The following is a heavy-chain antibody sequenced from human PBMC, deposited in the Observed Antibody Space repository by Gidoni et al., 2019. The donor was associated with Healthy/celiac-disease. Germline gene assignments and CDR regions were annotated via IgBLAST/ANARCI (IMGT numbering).Heavy chain of an antibody. CDR1: GCSISSGGYY. J-gene: IGHJ3*02. D-gene: IGHD2-2*01. Sequence: QVQLQESGPGLVKPSQTLSLTCTVSGCSISSGGYYWSWIRQHPGKGLEWIGYIYYSGSTYYNPSLKSRVTISVDTSKNQFSLKLSSVTAADTAVYYCARAHCSSTSCYPADAFDIWGQGTMVTVSS. CDR2: IYYSGST. V-gene: IGHV4-31*03. CDR3: ARAHCSSTSCYPADAFDI.